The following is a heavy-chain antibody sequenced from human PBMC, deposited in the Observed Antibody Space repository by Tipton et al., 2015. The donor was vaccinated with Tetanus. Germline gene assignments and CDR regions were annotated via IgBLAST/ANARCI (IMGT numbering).Heavy chain of an antibody. J-gene: IGHJ2*01. CDR1: GYTFISYW. CDR2: FYPGDSDT. D-gene: IGHD3-16*01. CDR3: ARRLGPYTGDHIWHFDV. V-gene: IGHV5-51*01. Sequence: VQLVQSGAEVKKAGESLKISCKGFGYTFISYWIGWVRQTPGKGLEWMGIFYPGDSDTRYSPSFQGQVTISVDKSMKTAYLQWNSLKASDTAIYYCARRLGPYTGDHIWHFDVWGRGTLVTVSS.